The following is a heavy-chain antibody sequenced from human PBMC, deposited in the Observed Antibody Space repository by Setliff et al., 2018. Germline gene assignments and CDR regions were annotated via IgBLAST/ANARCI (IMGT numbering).Heavy chain of an antibody. D-gene: IGHD2-15*01. CDR3: VSNPPRYCTGGICFDNGMDV. J-gene: IGHJ6*02. V-gene: IGHV3-20*04. CDR2: MNGDGSSV. Sequence: GGSLRLSCAASGITFDGFGMSWVRQAPGKGLEWVSGMNGDGSSVGYADSVKGRFTISRDNAKNSLFLQMNSLRAEDTALYYCVSNPPRYCTGGICFDNGMDVWGQGTTVTVSS. CDR1: GITFDGFG.